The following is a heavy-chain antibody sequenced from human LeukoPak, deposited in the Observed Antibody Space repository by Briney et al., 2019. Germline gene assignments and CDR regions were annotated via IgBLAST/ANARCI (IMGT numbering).Heavy chain of an antibody. Sequence: SETPSLTCTVSGRSISTYYWSWIRQPAGTGLEGIGRMYTCDYNTGSTHCNPSLKSRVSMSIDTSKNQFSLKLSSVTAADTAVYYCARDSGCCSGGTCYQYYYMDVWGKGTTVTVSS. J-gene: IGHJ6*03. CDR1: GRSISTYY. V-gene: IGHV4-4*07. CDR2: MYTCDYNTGST. D-gene: IGHD2-15*01. CDR3: ARDSGCCSGGTCYQYYYMDV.